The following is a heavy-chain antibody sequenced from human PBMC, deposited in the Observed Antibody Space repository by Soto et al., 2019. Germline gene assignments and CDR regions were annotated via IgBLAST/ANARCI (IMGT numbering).Heavy chain of an antibody. CDR2: IYSGGST. V-gene: IGHV3-53*01. J-gene: IGHJ4*02. Sequence: GESLKISCAASGFTVSSNYMSWVRQAPGKGLEWVSVIYSGGSTYYADSVKGRFTISRDNSKNTLYLQMNSLRAEDTAVYYCARGLTGSYDFLSGYFDYWGQGTLVTVSS. CDR1: GFTVSSNY. CDR3: ARGLTGSYDFLSGYFDY. D-gene: IGHD3-3*01.